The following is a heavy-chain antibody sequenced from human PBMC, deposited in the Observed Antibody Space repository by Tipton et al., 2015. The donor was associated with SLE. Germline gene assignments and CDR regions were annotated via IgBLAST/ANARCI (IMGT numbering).Heavy chain of an antibody. CDR1: GGYISSYY. Sequence: TLSLTCTVSGGYISSYYWSWIRQPPGKGLEWIGYIYYSGSTKCNPSLKSRVTISVDTSKNQISLKLSSVTDADTAVYSCARSTVTQYWCFDLWVRGTLVTVSS. V-gene: IGHV4-59*08. J-gene: IGHJ2*01. CDR2: IYYSGST. D-gene: IGHD4-17*01. CDR3: ARSTVTQYWCFDL.